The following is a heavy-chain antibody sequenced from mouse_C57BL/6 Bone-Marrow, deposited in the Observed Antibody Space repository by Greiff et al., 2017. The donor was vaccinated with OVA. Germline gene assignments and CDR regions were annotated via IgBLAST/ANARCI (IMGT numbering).Heavy chain of an antibody. Sequence: QVQLQQPGTELVKPGASVKLSCKASGYTFTSYWMHWVKQRPGQGLEWIGNINPSNGGTNYNEKFKSKATLTVDKSSSTSYMQLSSLTSEDSAVYYCARWGAYYSNPAWVAYWGQGTLVTVSA. D-gene: IGHD2-5*01. V-gene: IGHV1-53*01. CDR3: ARWGAYYSNPAWVAY. CDR2: INPSNGGT. J-gene: IGHJ3*01. CDR1: GYTFTSYW.